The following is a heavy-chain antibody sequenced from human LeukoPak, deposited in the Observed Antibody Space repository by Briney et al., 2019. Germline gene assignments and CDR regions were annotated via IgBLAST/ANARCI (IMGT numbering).Heavy chain of an antibody. CDR2: ISHDGSDK. D-gene: IGHD3-10*01. CDR3: AEDSSGSYYSGGFDY. CDR1: GLTFFSSYG. Sequence: PGRSLRLSCAASGLTFFSSYGMHWVRQAPGKGLEWVAVISHDGSDKYYVDSVKGRFTISRDNSKNTLYLQMNTLRTEDTAVYYCAEDSSGSYYSGGFDYWGQGALVTVSS. J-gene: IGHJ4*02. V-gene: IGHV3-30*18.